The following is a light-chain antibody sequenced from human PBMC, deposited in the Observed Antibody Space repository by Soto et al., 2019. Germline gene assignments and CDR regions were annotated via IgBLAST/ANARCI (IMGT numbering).Light chain of an antibody. CDR2: EVS. Sequence: QSVLTQPASVSGSPGQTITISCTGTSSDVGGYAYVSWYQQYLGKVPKLVISEVSNRPSGVSHRFSGSRSGNTASLTISGLQAEDEADYHCSSYTSRTTPVFGGGTKLTVL. CDR1: SSDVGGYAY. CDR3: SSYTSRTTPV. J-gene: IGLJ2*01. V-gene: IGLV2-14*01.